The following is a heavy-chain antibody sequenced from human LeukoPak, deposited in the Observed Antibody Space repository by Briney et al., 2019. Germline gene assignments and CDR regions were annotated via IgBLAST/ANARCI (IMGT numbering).Heavy chain of an antibody. D-gene: IGHD3-10*01. CDR1: GFTFSSYG. CDR2: ISYDGSNK. Sequence: PGRSLRLSCAASGFTFSSYGMHWVRQAPGKGLEWVAVISYDGSNKYYADSVKGRLTISRDNSKNTLYLQMNSLRAEDTAVYYCARDFYVGSKSYYIGYWGHGTLVTVSS. J-gene: IGHJ4*01. CDR3: ARDFYVGSKSYYIGY. V-gene: IGHV3-30*03.